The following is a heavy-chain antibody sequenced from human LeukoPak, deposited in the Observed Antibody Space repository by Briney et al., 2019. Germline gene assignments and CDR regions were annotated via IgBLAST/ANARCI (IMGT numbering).Heavy chain of an antibody. J-gene: IGHJ4*02. CDR2: INHSGST. Sequence: SETLSLTCAVYGGSFSGYYWSWIRQPPGKGLEWIGEINHSGSTNYNPSLKSRVTISVDTSKNQFSLKLSSVTAADTAVYYCARAGSIAVAGPDYWGQGTLVTVSS. CDR3: ARAGSIAVAGPDY. CDR1: GGSFSGYY. V-gene: IGHV4-34*01. D-gene: IGHD6-19*01.